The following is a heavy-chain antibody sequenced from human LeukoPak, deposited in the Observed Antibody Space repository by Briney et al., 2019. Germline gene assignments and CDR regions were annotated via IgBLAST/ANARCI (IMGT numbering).Heavy chain of an antibody. CDR3: ARAAPLGYCSSTSCYIQGYYYGMDV. J-gene: IGHJ6*02. Sequence: ASVRVSCKASGYTFTVYYMHCVRDAPGQGLECMGWINPNRDGTNYAQKFQGRVTMTRDTSISTAYMELSRLRSDDTAVYYCARAAPLGYCSSTSCYIQGYYYGMDVWGQGTTVTVSS. V-gene: IGHV1-2*02. D-gene: IGHD2-2*02. CDR2: INPNRDGT. CDR1: GYTFTVYY.